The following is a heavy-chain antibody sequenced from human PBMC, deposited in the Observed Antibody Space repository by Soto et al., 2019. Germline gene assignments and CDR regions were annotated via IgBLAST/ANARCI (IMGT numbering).Heavy chain of an antibody. D-gene: IGHD3-9*01. CDR2: ISSIGST. V-gene: IGHV4-30-4*01. CDR1: GGSISSGDYF. Sequence: QVQLQESGPGLVKPSQTLSLTCTVSGGSISSGDYFWSWIRQSPGKGLEWIGYISSIGSTYYNPSLQSRVSVSRVTSKNHFSLKLSSVTTTDTAVYYCARGLVIRPYYYHGMDVWGQGTTVTVSS. CDR3: ARGLVIRPYYYHGMDV. J-gene: IGHJ6*02.